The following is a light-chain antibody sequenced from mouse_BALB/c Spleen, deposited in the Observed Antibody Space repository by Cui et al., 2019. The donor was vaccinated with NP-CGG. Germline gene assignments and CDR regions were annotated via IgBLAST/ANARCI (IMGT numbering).Light chain of an antibody. J-gene: IGLJ1*01. V-gene: IGLV1*01. CDR2: GTN. CDR3: ALWYSNHWV. Sequence: QAVLTHVSALTTSPGQTVTLTCRPSTGAVTTSNYANWVQEKPDHLFTGLIGGTNNRVPGVPARFSGSLIGDKAALTITGAQTEDEAIYFCALWYSNHWVFGGGTKLTVL. CDR1: TGAVTTSNY.